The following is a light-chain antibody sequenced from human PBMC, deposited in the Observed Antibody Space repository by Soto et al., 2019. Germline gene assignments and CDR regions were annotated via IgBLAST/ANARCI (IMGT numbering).Light chain of an antibody. CDR3: CSYGGSNDYV. CDR1: SSDVGGYNY. J-gene: IGLJ1*01. CDR2: EVS. Sequence: QYALTQPPSASGSPGQSVTISCTGTSSDVGGYNYVSWYQQHPGKAPKLMIFEVSKRPSGVPDRFSGSKSGNTASLTVSGLQAEDEADYYCCSYGGSNDYVFGTGTKVTVL. V-gene: IGLV2-8*01.